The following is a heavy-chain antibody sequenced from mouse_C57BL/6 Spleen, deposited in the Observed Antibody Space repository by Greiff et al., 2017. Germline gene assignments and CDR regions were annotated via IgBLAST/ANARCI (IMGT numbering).Heavy chain of an antibody. Sequence: VQLQQSGPGLVQPSQSLSITCTASGFSLTSYGVHWVRQSPGKGLEWLGVIRSGGSTDYNAAFISSLSISKDNSKSQVFCKMNSLQADDTAIYYCARADGYYSAWFAYWGQGTLVTVSA. CDR3: ARADGYYSAWFAY. J-gene: IGHJ3*01. CDR1: GFSLTSYG. CDR2: IRSGGST. V-gene: IGHV2-2*01. D-gene: IGHD2-3*01.